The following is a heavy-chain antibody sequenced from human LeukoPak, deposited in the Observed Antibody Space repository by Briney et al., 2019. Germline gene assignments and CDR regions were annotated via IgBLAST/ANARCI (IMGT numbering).Heavy chain of an antibody. CDR3: VRSYDAFDI. D-gene: IGHD1-26*01. Sequence: SETLSLTCTVSGGSISSYYWSWIRQPPGKGLEWIGYIYYSGSTNYNPSLKSRVTISVDTSKNQFSLKLSSVTAADTAVYYCVRSYDAFDIWGQGTMVTVSS. CDR1: GGSISSYY. V-gene: IGHV4-59*01. CDR2: IYYSGST. J-gene: IGHJ3*02.